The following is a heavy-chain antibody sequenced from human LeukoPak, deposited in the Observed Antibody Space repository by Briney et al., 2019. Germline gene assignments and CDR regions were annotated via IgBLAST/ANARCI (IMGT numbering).Heavy chain of an antibody. V-gene: IGHV3-48*01. J-gene: IGHJ4*02. D-gene: IGHD1-7*01. CDR2: ISISSSTI. Sequence: GGSLRLSCAASGFTFSTYNMNWVRQAPGKGLEWVSYISISSSTIYYADSVKGRFTISRDNAKNSLFLQMNSLRAEDTAVYYCARDFGVTGTIPDYWGQGTLVTVSS. CDR1: GFTFSTYN. CDR3: ARDFGVTGTIPDY.